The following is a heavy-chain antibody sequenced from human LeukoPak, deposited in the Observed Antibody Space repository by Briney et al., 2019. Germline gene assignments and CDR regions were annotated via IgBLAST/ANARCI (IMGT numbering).Heavy chain of an antibody. CDR2: IIPILGIA. V-gene: IGHV1-69*02. Sequence: SVKVSCKASGGTFSSNTISWVRQAPGQGLEWMGRIIPILGIANYAQKFQGRVTITADKSTSTAYMELSSLRSEDTAVYYCARPGGCSSTSCYPFGGAFAIWGQGTMVTVSS. J-gene: IGHJ3*02. CDR3: ARPGGCSSTSCYPFGGAFAI. CDR1: GGTFSSNT. D-gene: IGHD2-2*01.